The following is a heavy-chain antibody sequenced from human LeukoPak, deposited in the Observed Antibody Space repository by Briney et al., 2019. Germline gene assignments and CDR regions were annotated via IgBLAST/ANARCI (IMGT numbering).Heavy chain of an antibody. J-gene: IGHJ5*02. D-gene: IGHD6-6*01. V-gene: IGHV4-38-2*02. CDR3: ARWGSIAARPRTMWFYP. CDR2: IYHSGST. Sequence: SETLSLTCTVSGYSISSGYYWGWIRQPPGKGLEWIGSIYHSGSTYYNPSLKSRVTISVDTSKNQFSLKLSSVTAADTAVYYCARWGSIAARPRTMWFYPWGQGTLVTVSS. CDR1: GYSISSGYY.